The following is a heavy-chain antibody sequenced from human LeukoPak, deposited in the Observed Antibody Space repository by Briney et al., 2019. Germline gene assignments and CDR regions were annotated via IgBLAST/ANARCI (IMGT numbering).Heavy chain of an antibody. CDR2: IYHSGST. CDR1: GGSISSSNW. CDR3: ARALYYYGSGSYSPDAFDI. J-gene: IGHJ3*02. V-gene: IGHV4-4*02. D-gene: IGHD3-10*01. Sequence: SGTLSHTCAVSGGSISSSNWWSWVRQPPGKGLEWIGEIYHSGSTNYNPSLKSRVTISVDKSKNQFSLKLSSVTAADTAVYYCARALYYYGSGSYSPDAFDIWGQGTMVTVSS.